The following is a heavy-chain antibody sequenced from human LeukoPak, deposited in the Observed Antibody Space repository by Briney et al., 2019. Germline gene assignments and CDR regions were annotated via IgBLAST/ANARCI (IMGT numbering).Heavy chain of an antibody. CDR2: ISAYNGNT. D-gene: IGHD1-26*01. V-gene: IGHV1-18*01. CDR1: GYTFTSYG. J-gene: IGHJ6*03. CDR3: ARVELLTAYYYYYYMDV. Sequence: ASVKVSCKASGYTFTSYGISWVRQAPGQGLEWMGWISAYNGNTNYAQKLQGRVTMTTDTSTSTANMELRSLRSDDTAVYYCARVELLTAYYYYYYMDVWGKGTTVTISS.